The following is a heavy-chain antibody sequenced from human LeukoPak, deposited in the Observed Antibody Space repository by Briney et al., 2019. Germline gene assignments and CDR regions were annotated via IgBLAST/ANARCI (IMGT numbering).Heavy chain of an antibody. Sequence: GGSLRLSCAASGFTFSGSAMHWVRQASGKGLEWVGRIRSKANSFATAYAASVKGRFTISRDDSKNTAYLQMNSLKTEDTAVYYCTRLSDYGGYYWGQGTLVTVSS. CDR2: IRSKANSFAT. V-gene: IGHV3-73*01. CDR3: TRLSDYGGYY. J-gene: IGHJ4*02. CDR1: GFTFSGSA. D-gene: IGHD4-23*01.